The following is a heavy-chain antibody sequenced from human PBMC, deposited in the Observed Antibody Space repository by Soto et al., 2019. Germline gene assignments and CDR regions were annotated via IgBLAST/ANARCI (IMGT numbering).Heavy chain of an antibody. CDR1: GYTFTSYG. CDR3: AIHCGGDCYFQGGMDV. J-gene: IGHJ6*02. V-gene: IGHV1-18*04. D-gene: IGHD2-21*02. Sequence: QVQLVQSGAEVKKPGASVKASCKASGYTFTSYGISWVRQAPGQGLEWMGWISAYNGNTNYAQKLQGRVTMTTDTSTSTAYMELRSLRSDDTAVYYCAIHCGGDCYFQGGMDVWGQGTTVTVSS. CDR2: ISAYNGNT.